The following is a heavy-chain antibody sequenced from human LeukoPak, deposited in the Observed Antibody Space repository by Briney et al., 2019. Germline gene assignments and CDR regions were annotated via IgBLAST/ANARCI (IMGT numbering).Heavy chain of an antibody. CDR1: GYTFTGYD. V-gene: IGHV1-8*01. CDR2: MNPNSGNT. Sequence: GASVKVSCKASGYTFTGYDINWVRQATGQGLEWMGWMNPNSGNTGYAQKFQGRVTMTRNTSISTAYMELSSLRSEDTAVYYCARGVRGGVVYYYYYMDVWGKGTTVTVSS. J-gene: IGHJ6*03. CDR3: ARGVRGGVVYYYYYMDV. D-gene: IGHD2-15*01.